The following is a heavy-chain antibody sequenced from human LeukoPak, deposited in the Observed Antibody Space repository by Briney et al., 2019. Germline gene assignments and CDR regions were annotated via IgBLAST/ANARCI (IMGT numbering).Heavy chain of an antibody. V-gene: IGHV4-39*01. J-gene: IGHJ2*01. CDR1: GVSISSSSYY. CDR2: IYYGGST. CDR3: ARQTYYYDSSGHPYWYFDL. Sequence: SETLSLTCTVSGVSISSSSYYWGWIRQPPGKGLEWIGTIYYGGSTYYNPSLKSRLTMSVDTSKNQFSLKLSSVTVADTAIYYCARQTYYYDSSGHPYWYFDLWGRGTLVTVSS. D-gene: IGHD3-22*01.